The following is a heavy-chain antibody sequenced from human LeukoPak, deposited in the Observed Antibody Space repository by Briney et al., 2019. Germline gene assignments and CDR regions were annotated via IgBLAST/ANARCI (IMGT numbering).Heavy chain of an antibody. CDR1: GFTFSSYA. CDR2: ISGSGAPT. V-gene: IGHV3-23*01. CDR3: AKVGDI. Sequence: GGSLRLSCAASGFTFSSYAMSWVRQAPGKGLELVSGISGSGAPTYYADSVKGRFTISRDNSRNTLFLQMNNLTADDTAVYYCAKVGDIWGQGIMVTVSS. J-gene: IGHJ3*02. D-gene: IGHD3-10*01.